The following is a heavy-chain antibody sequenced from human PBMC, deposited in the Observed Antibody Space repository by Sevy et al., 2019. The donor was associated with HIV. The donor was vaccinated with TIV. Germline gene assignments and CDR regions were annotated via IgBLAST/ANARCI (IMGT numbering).Heavy chain of an antibody. CDR1: GFMFSNYS. V-gene: IGHV3-7*03. Sequence: GGSLRLSCVASGFMFSNYSMSWVRQAPGKGLEWVANIKRDGSEKYYVASVKGRFTISRDNAKNSLYLQMNSLRVEDTAVYYCARDCSSTSCLWGMDVWGPGTTVTVSS. CDR3: ARDCSSTSCLWGMDV. J-gene: IGHJ6*02. CDR2: IKRDGSEK. D-gene: IGHD2-2*01.